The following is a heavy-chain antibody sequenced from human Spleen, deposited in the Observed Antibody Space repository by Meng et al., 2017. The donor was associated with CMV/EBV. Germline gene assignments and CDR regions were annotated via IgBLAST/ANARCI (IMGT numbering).Heavy chain of an antibody. Sequence: GGSLRLSCAASGFTFSSYWMHWVRQAPGKGLVWVSRINSDGSSTSYADSVKGRFIISREDAKNSVYLQMNGLRDGDTGLYYCARARSPTHFDYWGQGALVTVSS. CDR1: GFTFSSYW. CDR2: INSDGSST. J-gene: IGHJ4*02. CDR3: ARARSPTHFDY. V-gene: IGHV3-74*01.